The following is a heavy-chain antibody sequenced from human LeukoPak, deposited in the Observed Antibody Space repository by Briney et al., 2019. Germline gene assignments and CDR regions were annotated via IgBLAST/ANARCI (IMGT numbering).Heavy chain of an antibody. V-gene: IGHV3-21*01. CDR3: VRDPGVPAAPFDY. Sequence: GGSLKLSCAASGFTFSPYTMNWVRQAPGEGLEWVASISSTSTYKYYADSWKGRFIISRDNSKNSVYLQMNSLKVEDTAMYYCVRDPGVPAAPFDYWGQGTLVAVSS. J-gene: IGHJ4*02. D-gene: IGHD2-2*01. CDR1: GFTFSPYT. CDR2: ISSTSTYK.